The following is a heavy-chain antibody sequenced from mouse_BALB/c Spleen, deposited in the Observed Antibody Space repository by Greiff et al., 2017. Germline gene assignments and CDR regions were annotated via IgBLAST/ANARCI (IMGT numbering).Heavy chain of an antibody. J-gene: IGHJ2*01. Sequence: VQGVESGPGLVAPSQSLSITCTVSGFSLTSYGVHWVRQPPGKGLEWLGVIWAGGSTNYNSALMSRLSISKDNSKSQVFLKMNSLQTDDTAMYYCARDYYGMNYFDYWGQGTTLTVSS. V-gene: IGHV2-9*02. CDR1: GFSLTSYG. D-gene: IGHD1-1*01. CDR2: IWAGGST. CDR3: ARDYYGMNYFDY.